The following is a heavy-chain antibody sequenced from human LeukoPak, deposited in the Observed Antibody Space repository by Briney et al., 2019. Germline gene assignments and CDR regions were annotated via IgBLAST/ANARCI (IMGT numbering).Heavy chain of an antibody. CDR2: ISYDGSNK. CDR3: ARVAPVLRFLEWGNYMDV. Sequence: QAGGSLRLSCAASGFTLSSYAMHWVRQAPGKGLEWVAVISYDGSNKYYADSVKGRFTISRDNSKSTLYLQMNSLRAEDTAVYYCARVAPVLRFLEWGNYMDVWGKGTTVTVSS. CDR1: GFTLSSYA. D-gene: IGHD3-3*01. J-gene: IGHJ6*03. V-gene: IGHV3-30-3*01.